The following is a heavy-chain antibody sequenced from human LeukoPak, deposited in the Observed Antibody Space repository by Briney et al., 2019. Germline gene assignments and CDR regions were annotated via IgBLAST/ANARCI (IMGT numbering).Heavy chain of an antibody. CDR1: GFSFSTYW. CDR2: IKKDGSEK. Sequence: GPLIPSGESSGFSFSTYWRRLVRQPRGKGLEGGANIKKDGSEKYYLDSVKGRFTISRDNAKNSLYLQMNSLRAEDTAVYYCGGIPNSNAFASDFDIWGQGTMVTVSS. CDR3: GGIPNSNAFASDFDI. V-gene: IGHV3-7*01. D-gene: IGHD1-1*01. J-gene: IGHJ3*02.